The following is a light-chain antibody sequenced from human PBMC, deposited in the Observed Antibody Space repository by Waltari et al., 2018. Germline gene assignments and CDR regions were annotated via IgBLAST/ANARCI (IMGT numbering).Light chain of an antibody. Sequence: SSELTQDPAVSVALGQTVRITCQGDSLRHYYANWYQQKAGQAPVLVVYDKNNRPSGITDRFSGSRSGDTASLTITGAHAEDEADYYCNSRESRDKYIFVFGTGTKVTVL. J-gene: IGLJ1*01. CDR3: NSRESRDKYIFV. CDR2: DKN. V-gene: IGLV3-19*01. CDR1: SLRHYY.